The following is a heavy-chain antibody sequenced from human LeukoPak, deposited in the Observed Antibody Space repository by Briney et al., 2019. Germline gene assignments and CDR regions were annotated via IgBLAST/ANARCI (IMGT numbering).Heavy chain of an antibody. CDR3: ARSFKMVALPDY. D-gene: IGHD2-15*01. CDR1: GYSISSGYY. CDR2: IYHSGST. J-gene: IGHJ4*02. V-gene: IGHV4-38-2*01. Sequence: SETLSLXCAVSGYSISSGYYWGWIRQPPGKGLEWIGSIYHSGSTYYNPSLKSRATISVDTSKNQFSLKLSSVTAADTAVYYCARSFKMVALPDYWGQGTLVTVSS.